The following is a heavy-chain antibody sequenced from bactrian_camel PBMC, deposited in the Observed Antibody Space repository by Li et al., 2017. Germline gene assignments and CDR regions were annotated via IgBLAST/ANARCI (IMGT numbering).Heavy chain of an antibody. V-gene: IGHV3S63*01. D-gene: IGHD2*01. CDR1: GFTFDDSD. CDR2: IRSDGST. J-gene: IGHJ4*01. Sequence: HVQLVESGGGSVQAGGSLRLSCTASGFTFDDSDMGWYRRAPGNECELVSTIRSDGSTYYADSVKGRFTISQDNAKNTVYLQMNSLKPEDTAVYYCAVGARPTFCWGQGTQVTVS. CDR3: AVGARPTFC.